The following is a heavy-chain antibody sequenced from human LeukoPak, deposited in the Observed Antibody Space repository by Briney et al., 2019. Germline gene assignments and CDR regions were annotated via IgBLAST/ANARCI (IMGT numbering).Heavy chain of an antibody. CDR3: ARDTKN. J-gene: IGHJ4*02. D-gene: IGHD1-1*01. Sequence: PGGSLRLSCAASEFNVSSIYMSWVRQAPGKGLEWVSITYSGGTTYYADSVKGRFTISRDNSKNTLYLQMNSLRAEDTAIYYCARDTKNWGQGTPVIVSS. CDR2: TYSGGTT. CDR1: EFNVSSIY. V-gene: IGHV3-53*01.